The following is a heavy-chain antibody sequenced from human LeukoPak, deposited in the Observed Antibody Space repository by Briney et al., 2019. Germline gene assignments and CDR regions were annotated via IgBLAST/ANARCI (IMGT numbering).Heavy chain of an antibody. CDR3: TTDTGWSYFDY. Sequence: GGSLRVSCAASGFTFSNAWMSWVRQAPGKGLEWVGRIKSKTDGGTTDYAAPVKGRFTILRDDSKNTLYLQMNSLKTEDTAVYYCTTDTGWSYFDYWGQGTLVTVSS. J-gene: IGHJ4*02. D-gene: IGHD6-19*01. V-gene: IGHV3-15*01. CDR1: GFTFSNAW. CDR2: IKSKTDGGTT.